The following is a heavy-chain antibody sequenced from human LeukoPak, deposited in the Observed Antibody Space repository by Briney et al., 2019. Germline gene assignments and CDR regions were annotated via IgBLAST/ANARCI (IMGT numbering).Heavy chain of an antibody. Sequence: PGGSLRLSCAASGFTFSSYAMSWVRQAPGKGLEWVSAISGSGGSTYYADSVKGRFTISRDNAKNSLYLQMNSLRAEDTAVYYCARVGVAVTFDYWGQGTLVTVSS. CDR3: ARVGVAVTFDY. J-gene: IGHJ4*02. V-gene: IGHV3-23*01. CDR1: GFTFSSYA. D-gene: IGHD6-19*01. CDR2: ISGSGGST.